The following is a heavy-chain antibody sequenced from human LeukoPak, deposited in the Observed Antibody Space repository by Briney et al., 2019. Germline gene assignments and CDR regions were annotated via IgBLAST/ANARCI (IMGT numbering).Heavy chain of an antibody. J-gene: IGHJ6*02. CDR1: GFTFSSYA. CDR3: AKDTCSSTSCTYYYGMDV. CDR2: ISGSGGST. V-gene: IGHV3-23*01. Sequence: GSLRLSCAASGFTFSSYAMSWVRQAPGKGLEWVSAISGSGGSTYYADSVKGRFTISGDNSKNTLYLQMNSLRAEDTAVYYCAKDTCSSTSCTYYYGMDVWGQGTTVTVSS. D-gene: IGHD2-2*01.